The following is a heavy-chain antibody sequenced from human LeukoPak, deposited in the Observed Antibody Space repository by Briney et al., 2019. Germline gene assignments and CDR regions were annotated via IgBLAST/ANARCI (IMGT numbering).Heavy chain of an antibody. CDR3: ARRGGVEYSSGWYFDY. Sequence: SETLSLTCTVSGGSISSYYWNWIRQPPGKGLEWIGYIYYSGSTNYNPSLKSRVTISVDTTKNQFSLELSSVTAADTAMYYCARRGGVEYSSGWYFDYWGQGTLVTVSS. CDR1: GGSISSYY. D-gene: IGHD6-19*01. CDR2: IYYSGST. V-gene: IGHV4-59*08. J-gene: IGHJ4*02.